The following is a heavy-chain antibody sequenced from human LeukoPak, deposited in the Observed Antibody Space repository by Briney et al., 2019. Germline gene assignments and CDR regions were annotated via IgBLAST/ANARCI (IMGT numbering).Heavy chain of an antibody. CDR1: GFTLKDYY. J-gene: IGHJ5*02. Sequence: PGGSLGLSCAASGFTLKDYYMRWVRQAPGKGLEWLSYINIGGTNTHYADSVKGRFTISRDNAKKSLYLEMNNLRAEDTAVYYCATDGAGFDTWGQGVLVTVSS. CDR2: INIGGTNT. V-gene: IGHV3-11*01. CDR3: ATDGAGFDT.